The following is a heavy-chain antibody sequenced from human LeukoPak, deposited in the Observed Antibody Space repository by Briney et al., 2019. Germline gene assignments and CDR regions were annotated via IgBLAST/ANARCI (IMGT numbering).Heavy chain of an antibody. CDR1: GFTFNNYW. D-gene: IGHD4-17*01. CDR2: MNQDGSTK. CDR3: ARDDYGPAAY. V-gene: IGHV3-7*01. Sequence: GGSLRLSCAASGFTFNNYWMSWVRQAPGKGLEGVANMNQDGSTKYYVDSVKGRFTISRDNSKNSLYLQMNSLTAEDTAVYYCARDDYGPAAYGGQGTLVTVSS. J-gene: IGHJ4*02.